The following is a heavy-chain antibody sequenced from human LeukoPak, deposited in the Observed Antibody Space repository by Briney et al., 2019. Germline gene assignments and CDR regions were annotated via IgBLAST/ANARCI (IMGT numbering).Heavy chain of an antibody. CDR1: GFTFSSYA. V-gene: IGHV3-48*01. CDR3: AREGSGWLYYYYYYYMDV. Sequence: GGSLRLSCAASGFTFSSYAMSWVRQAPGKGLEWVSYISSSSGTIYYADSVKGRFTISRNNAKNSLYLQMNSMRAEDTAVYYCAREGSGWLYYYYYYYMDVWGKGTTVTVSS. J-gene: IGHJ6*03. D-gene: IGHD6-19*01. CDR2: ISSSSGTI.